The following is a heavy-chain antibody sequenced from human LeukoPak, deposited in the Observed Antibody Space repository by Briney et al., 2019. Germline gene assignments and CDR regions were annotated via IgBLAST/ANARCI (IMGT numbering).Heavy chain of an antibody. CDR3: ARDLTMVRGAKASEYFDL. J-gene: IGHJ2*01. Sequence: SETLSLTCTVSGGSISSYYWSWIRQPPGKGLEWIGYIYYSGSTNYDPSLKSRVTISVDTSKNQFSLKLSSVTAADTAVYYCARDLTMVRGAKASEYFDLWGRGTLVTVSS. D-gene: IGHD3-10*01. CDR1: GGSISSYY. V-gene: IGHV4-59*01. CDR2: IYYSGST.